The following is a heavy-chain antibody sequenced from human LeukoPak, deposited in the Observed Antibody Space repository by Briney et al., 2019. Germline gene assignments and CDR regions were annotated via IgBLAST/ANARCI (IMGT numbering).Heavy chain of an antibody. J-gene: IGHJ4*02. CDR1: GGSISSYY. V-gene: IGHV4-4*07. CDR2: IYTSGST. Sequence: SETLSLTCTGSGGSISSYYWSWLRQPAGKGLEWIGRIYTSGSTNYNPSLKSRVTISVDKSKNQFSLKLSSVTAADTAVYYCARGTKGLGLDYWGQGTLVTVSS. D-gene: IGHD2-8*01. CDR3: ARGTKGLGLDY.